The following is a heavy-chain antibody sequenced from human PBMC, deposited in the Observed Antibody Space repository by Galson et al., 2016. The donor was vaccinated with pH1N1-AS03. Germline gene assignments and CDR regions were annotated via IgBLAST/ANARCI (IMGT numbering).Heavy chain of an antibody. CDR2: ISWNGFNT. J-gene: IGHJ6*03. Sequence: SLRLSCAASGFTFNEYAMHWVRQSPGKGLEWVSGISWNGFNTDYGDSVKGRFTISRDNARNSLFLQMDSLRPEETALYYCAKAYSTYYYYMDVWGKGTTVTVSS. CDR3: AKAYSTYYYYMDV. CDR1: GFTFNEYA. D-gene: IGHD2/OR15-2a*01. V-gene: IGHV3-9*01.